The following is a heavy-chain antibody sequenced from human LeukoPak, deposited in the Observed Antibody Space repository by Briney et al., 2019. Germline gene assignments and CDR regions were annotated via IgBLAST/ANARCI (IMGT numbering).Heavy chain of an antibody. Sequence: GGSLRLSCAASGFTFSSYAMHWVRQGPGKGLEYVSGISSSGGSTYYANSVKGRFTISRDNSKNTLYLQMGSLRAEDMAVYYCATRGSYYGDSMDYWGQGTLVTVSS. D-gene: IGHD1-26*01. CDR3: ATRGSYYGDSMDY. V-gene: IGHV3-64*01. CDR2: ISSSGGST. CDR1: GFTFSSYA. J-gene: IGHJ4*02.